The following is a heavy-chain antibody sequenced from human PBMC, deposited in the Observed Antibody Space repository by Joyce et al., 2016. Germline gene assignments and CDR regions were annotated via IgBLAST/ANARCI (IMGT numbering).Heavy chain of an antibody. Sequence: QVQLEQSGAEVKEPGASAKVSCQASGNTFSAYYFHWVRQAAGQGLDWIGWINRNSGGTNYAQKFHGSVTFTRDTSIITVYMELTRLRFDDTAIYSCASSPPPDTTGYSDSFDIWGQGTMVTVSS. CDR3: ASSPPPDTTGYSDSFDI. CDR2: INRNSGGT. J-gene: IGHJ3*02. CDR1: GNTFSAYY. V-gene: IGHV1-2*02. D-gene: IGHD3-22*01.